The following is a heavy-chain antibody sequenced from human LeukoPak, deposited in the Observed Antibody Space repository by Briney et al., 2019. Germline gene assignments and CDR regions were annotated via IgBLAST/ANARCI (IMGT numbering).Heavy chain of an antibody. CDR1: GFTFSSYS. CDR2: ISSSGGAT. Sequence: GGSLRLSCAASGFTFSSYSVSWARQAPGKGLEWVSVISSSGGATYYADSVKGRFTISRDNSKNTLYLQMNSLRAEDTAIHYCARAAMVRGVDYFDYWGQGTLVTVSS. D-gene: IGHD3-10*01. J-gene: IGHJ4*02. V-gene: IGHV3-23*01. CDR3: ARAAMVRGVDYFDY.